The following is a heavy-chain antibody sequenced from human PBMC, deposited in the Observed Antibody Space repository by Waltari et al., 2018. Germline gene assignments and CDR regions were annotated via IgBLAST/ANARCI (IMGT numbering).Heavy chain of an antibody. CDR1: GLSVSNNY. D-gene: IGHD1-1*01. CDR2: IYTGEMT. CDR3: ARDTTSRERAGD. Sequence: VRLVESGGGLIHPGGSLRLSCAASGLSVSNNYMHWVRQAPGKGLEGVSVIYTGEMTYYSDAVKGRFTSSRDISKNMVYLQMNNLRAEDTALYYCARDTTSRERAGDWGQGTLVTVSS. V-gene: IGHV3-53*01. J-gene: IGHJ4*02.